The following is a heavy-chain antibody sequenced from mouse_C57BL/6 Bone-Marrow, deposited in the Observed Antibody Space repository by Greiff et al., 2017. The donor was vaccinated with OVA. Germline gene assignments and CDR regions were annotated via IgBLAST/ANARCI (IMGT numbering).Heavy chain of an antibody. V-gene: IGHV1-62-2*01. CDR3: ARHAKDSSGYVGFAY. CDR2: FYPGSGSI. D-gene: IGHD3-2*02. Sequence: VKLMESGAELVKPGASVKLSCKASGYTFTEYTIHWVKQRSGQGLEWIGWFYPGSGSIKYNEKFKDKATLTADKSSSTVYMELSRLTSEDSAVYFCARHAKDSSGYVGFAYWGQGTLVTVSA. J-gene: IGHJ3*01. CDR1: GYTFTEYT.